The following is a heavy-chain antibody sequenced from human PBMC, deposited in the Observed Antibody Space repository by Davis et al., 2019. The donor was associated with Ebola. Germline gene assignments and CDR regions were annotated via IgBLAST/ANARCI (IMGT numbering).Heavy chain of an antibody. J-gene: IGHJ4*02. V-gene: IGHV3-30*02. Sequence: GESLKISCAASGFTFNIFDMHWVRQAPGRGLEWVAFVRSLGSDDHYADSVKGRFTISRDNSKNTLYLQMNSLRPEDTAVYYCARDSDDYCFDYWGQGTLVTVSS. CDR1: GFTFNIFD. CDR2: VRSLGSDD. D-gene: IGHD2-21*02. CDR3: ARDSDDYCFDY.